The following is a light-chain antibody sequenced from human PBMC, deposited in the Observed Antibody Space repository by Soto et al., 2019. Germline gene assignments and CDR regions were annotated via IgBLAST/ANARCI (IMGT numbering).Light chain of an antibody. CDR3: AAWDDSLSAPV. CDR2: RNN. J-gene: IGLJ3*02. CDR1: SSNIGSNY. Sequence: QSVLTQPPSASRAPGQRVTISCSGSSSNIGSNYVYWYQQLPGTAPKLLIYRNNQRPSGVPDRFSGSKSGTSASLAISGLRSEDEADYSCAAWDDSLSAPVFGGGTKLTVL. V-gene: IGLV1-47*01.